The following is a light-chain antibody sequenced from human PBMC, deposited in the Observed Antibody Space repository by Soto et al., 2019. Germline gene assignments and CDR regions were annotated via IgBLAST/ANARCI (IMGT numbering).Light chain of an antibody. CDR1: QYISKY. Sequence: DIHITQSHSSLSASVGDRITITFQASQYISKYLNWYQHKTGKAPKRLIYDASNFETGVPSRFSGSGAGTEFTFTISSMQPEDIATYYCQQYDNIPLTFGGGTKVDIK. J-gene: IGKJ4*01. CDR3: QQYDNIPLT. CDR2: DAS. V-gene: IGKV1-33*01.